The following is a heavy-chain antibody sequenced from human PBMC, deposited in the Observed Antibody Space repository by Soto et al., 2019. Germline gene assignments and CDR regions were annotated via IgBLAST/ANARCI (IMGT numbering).Heavy chain of an antibody. D-gene: IGHD1-26*01. Sequence: QVQLVESGGGVVQPGTSLRLSCAASGFIFNNYAMFWIRQAPGKGLEWVALISYDGSNAFYSDAVKGRFTVSRDKSKKTVFLQMNSLRTEDTAVYFCARDGPIVGSARDNCPDPWGQGTRVTVSA. CDR1: GFIFNNYA. CDR2: ISYDGSNA. CDR3: ARDGPIVGSARDNCPDP. J-gene: IGHJ5*02. V-gene: IGHV3-30-3*01.